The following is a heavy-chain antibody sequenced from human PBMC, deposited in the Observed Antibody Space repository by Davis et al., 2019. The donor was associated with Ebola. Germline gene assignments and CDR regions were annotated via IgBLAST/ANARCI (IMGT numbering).Heavy chain of an antibody. J-gene: IGHJ3*02. CDR3: AKDIEGVGAFDI. CDR2: ISGSGGST. CDR1: GFTFSTYA. V-gene: IGHV3-23*01. Sequence: GESLKISCAASGFTFSTYAMGWVRQAPGKGLEWVSAISGSGGSTYYADSVKGRFTISRDNSKNTLYLQMNSLRAEDTALYYCAKDIEGVGAFDIWGQGTMVTVSS. D-gene: IGHD1-26*01.